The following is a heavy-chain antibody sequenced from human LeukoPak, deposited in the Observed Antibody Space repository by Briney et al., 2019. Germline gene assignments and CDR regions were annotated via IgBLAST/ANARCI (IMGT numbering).Heavy chain of an antibody. D-gene: IGHD2-2*01. CDR1: GFTFSSYA. J-gene: IGHJ4*02. V-gene: IGHV3-23*01. Sequence: GVSLRLSCAASGFTFSSYAMSWVRQAPGKGLEGVSAISGSGGSTYYADSVKRPFTISRDNAKNTLYLQMNSLRAEDTAVYYCAKDQGQAVVPRRFDNWGQGTLVTVSS. CDR2: ISGSGGST. CDR3: AKDQGQAVVPRRFDN.